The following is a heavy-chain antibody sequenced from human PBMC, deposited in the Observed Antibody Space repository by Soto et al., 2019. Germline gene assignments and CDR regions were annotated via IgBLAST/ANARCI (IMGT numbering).Heavy chain of an antibody. CDR2: IFDSGST. CDR1: GGSISGGVHS. Sequence: QVQLQESGPGLVKPSETLSLTCTVSGGSISGGVHSWSWIRQPPGKGLEWIGHIFDSGSTYYNPSLKSRLTISVDTSKNQFSLRLSSVTAVDTVVYYCAREIMPLTNDCYFDLWGRGTLVTVSS. CDR3: AREIMPLTNDCYFDL. D-gene: IGHD2-8*01. J-gene: IGHJ2*01. V-gene: IGHV4-30-4*01.